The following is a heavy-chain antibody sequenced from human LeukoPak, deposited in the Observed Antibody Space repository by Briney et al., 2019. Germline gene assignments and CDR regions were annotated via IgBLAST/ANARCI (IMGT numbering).Heavy chain of an antibody. V-gene: IGHV1-69*05. CDR1: GGTFNSYA. CDR3: ARGYCSSTSCRNYYYYYMDV. D-gene: IGHD2-2*01. J-gene: IGHJ6*03. Sequence: ASVKVSCKASGGTFNSYAISWVRQAPGQGLEWMGGIIPIFGTANYAQKFQGRVTITTDESTSTAYMELSSLRSEDTAVYYCARGYCSSTSCRNYYYYYMDVWGKGTTVTVSS. CDR2: IIPIFGTA.